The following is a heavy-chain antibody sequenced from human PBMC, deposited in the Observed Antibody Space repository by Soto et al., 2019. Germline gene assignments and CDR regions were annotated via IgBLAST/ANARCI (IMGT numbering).Heavy chain of an antibody. CDR2: VKSDGRST. CDR3: ARGAKGQWLVDY. CDR1: GFTFSSYW. Sequence: EVQLVESGGGLVQPGGSLRLSCAASGFTFSSYWMHWVRQAPGKGLVWVSRVKSDGRSTSYADSVKGRFTISRDNAKNTLHLQMNSLRAEDTAVYYCARGAKGQWLVDYWCQGTLVTVSS. J-gene: IGHJ4*02. D-gene: IGHD6-19*01. V-gene: IGHV3-74*01.